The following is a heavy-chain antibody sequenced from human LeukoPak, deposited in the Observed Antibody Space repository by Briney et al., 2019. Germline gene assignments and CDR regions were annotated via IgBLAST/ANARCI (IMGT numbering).Heavy chain of an antibody. D-gene: IGHD4-11*01. Sequence: PSETLSLTCAVSGGSFSGYYWTCIRQPPGKGLEWIGEINHSGSANSNPSLMSRVTISLDTSKNHFSLNLSSVTAADTAVYYCARGQGTVTTHWGQGTLVTVSS. J-gene: IGHJ4*02. CDR3: ARGQGTVTTH. CDR2: INHSGSA. V-gene: IGHV4-34*01. CDR1: GGSFSGYY.